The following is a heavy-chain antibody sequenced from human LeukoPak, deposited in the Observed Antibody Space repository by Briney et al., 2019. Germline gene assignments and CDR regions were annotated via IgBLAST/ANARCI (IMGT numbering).Heavy chain of an antibody. CDR2: ISGSGGST. V-gene: IGHV3-23*01. CDR1: GFTFSSYA. CDR3: ARDSFRGYSGYRSPIRY. J-gene: IGHJ4*02. D-gene: IGHD5-12*01. Sequence: DPGGSLRLSCAASGFTFSSYAMSWVRQAPGKGLEWVSAISGSGGSTSYADSVKGRFTISRDNAKNSLYLQMNSLRAEDTAVYYCARDSFRGYSGYRSPIRYWGQGTLVTVSS.